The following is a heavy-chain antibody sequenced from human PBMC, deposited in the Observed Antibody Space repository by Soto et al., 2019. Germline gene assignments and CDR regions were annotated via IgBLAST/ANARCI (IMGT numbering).Heavy chain of an antibody. CDR1: GGSISSGGYS. V-gene: IGHV4-31*11. J-gene: IGHJ6*02. Sequence: PSETLSLTCAVSGGSISSGGYSWSWIRQHPGKGLEWIGYIYYSGSTYYNPSLKSRVTISVDTSKDQFSLKLSSVTAADTAVYYCAVSRDGYSMDVWGQGTTVTVSS. CDR2: IYYSGST. D-gene: IGHD2-2*01. CDR3: AVSRDGYSMDV.